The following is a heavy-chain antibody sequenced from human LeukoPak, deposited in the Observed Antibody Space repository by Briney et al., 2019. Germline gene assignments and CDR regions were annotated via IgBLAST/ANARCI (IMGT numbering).Heavy chain of an antibody. Sequence: GGSLRLSCAASGFTFSDYGMVWVRQAPGKGLEWMAFIRFDGTIKYYADSVKDRFTISRDNSKNTLYLQMNSLKTEDTAVYYCTRHGPEEQTYYYDSSGCYYSDYWGQGTLVTVSS. D-gene: IGHD3-22*01. J-gene: IGHJ4*02. CDR3: TRHGPEEQTYYYDSSGCYYSDY. V-gene: IGHV3-30*02. CDR1: GFTFSDYG. CDR2: IRFDGTIK.